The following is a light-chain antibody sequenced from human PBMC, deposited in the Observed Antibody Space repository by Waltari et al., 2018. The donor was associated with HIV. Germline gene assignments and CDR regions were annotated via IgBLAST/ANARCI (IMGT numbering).Light chain of an antibody. CDR3: VAWDDGLRGVV. CDR2: RND. Sequence: SNIGSNDVFWYQHLTGTAPKLLIHRNDRRPSGVPDRFSGSTSGNSASLAIRGLRSEDEADYYCVAWDDGLRGVVFGGGTRVAVL. J-gene: IGLJ2*01. V-gene: IGLV1-47*01. CDR1: SNIGSND.